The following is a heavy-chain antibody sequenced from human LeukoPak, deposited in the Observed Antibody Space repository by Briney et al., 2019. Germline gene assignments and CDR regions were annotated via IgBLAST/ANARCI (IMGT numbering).Heavy chain of an antibody. CDR3: ARQQWLLFGYYGMDV. D-gene: IGHD3-3*01. CDR2: IYYSGST. CDR1: GGSISSYN. Sequence: SETLSLTCTVPGGSISSYNWSWIRPPPGKGLEWIGYIYYSGSTNYNPSLKSRVTISVDTSKNQFSLKLSSVTAADTAVYYCARQQWLLFGYYGMDVWGQGTTVTVSS. J-gene: IGHJ6*02. V-gene: IGHV4-59*08.